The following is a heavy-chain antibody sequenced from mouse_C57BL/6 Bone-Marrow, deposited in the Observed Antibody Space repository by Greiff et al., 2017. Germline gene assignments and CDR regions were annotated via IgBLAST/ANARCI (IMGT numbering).Heavy chain of an antibody. D-gene: IGHD1-1*01. J-gene: IGHJ2*01. V-gene: IGHV1-81*01. CDR1: GYTFTSYG. CDR3: AGGGSSSHFDY. CDR2: IYPRSGNT. Sequence: QVQLQQSGAELARPGASVKLSCKASGYTFTSYGISWVKQRTGQGHEWIGEIYPRSGNTYYNEKFKGKATLTADKYSSTAYMELRGLTSEDSAVYCCAGGGSSSHFDYWGQGTTLTVSS.